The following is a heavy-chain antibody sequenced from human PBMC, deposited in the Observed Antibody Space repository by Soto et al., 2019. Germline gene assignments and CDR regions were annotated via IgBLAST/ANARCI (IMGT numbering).Heavy chain of an antibody. J-gene: IGHJ3*01. CDR3: ARDRGATFSRGGIDGFDV. Sequence: QVQLQESGPGLVKPSQTLSLTCTVSGASISSGDYYWTWIRQHPGKGLEWIGYIYKNGRTYYDPSLKSRVTTSLDTLTDPSNNQSSLRLSSVTAADTAVYHCARDRGATFSRGGIDGFDVWGQGTMVTVSS. D-gene: IGHD5-12*01. CDR2: IYKNGRT. CDR1: GASISSGDYY. V-gene: IGHV4-31*03.